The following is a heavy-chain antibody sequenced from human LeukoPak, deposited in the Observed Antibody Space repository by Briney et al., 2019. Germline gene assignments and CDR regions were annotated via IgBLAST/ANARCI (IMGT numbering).Heavy chain of an antibody. CDR1: GYTFTGYY. V-gene: IGHV1-2*02. D-gene: IGHD3-10*01. Sequence: ASVKVSCKASGYTFTGYYMHWVRQAPGQGLEWMGWINPNSGGTNYAQKFQGRVTMTRDTSISTAYMELSRLRYDDTAVYYCATNILVRDIINWFDPWGQGTLVTVSS. J-gene: IGHJ5*02. CDR3: ATNILVRDIINWFDP. CDR2: INPNSGGT.